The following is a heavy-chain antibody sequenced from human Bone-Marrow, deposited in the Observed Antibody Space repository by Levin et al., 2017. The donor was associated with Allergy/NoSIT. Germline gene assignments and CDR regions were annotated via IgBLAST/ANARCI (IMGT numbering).Heavy chain of an antibody. CDR3: AKDLGYCSGGNCRLIDAFDV. D-gene: IGHD2-15*01. Sequence: GGSLRLSCAASGFTFSSYGMHWVRQAPGKGLGWVAVISYDGSNKYYADSVQGRFTISRDNSKNTLYLQMNSLRAEDTAVYYCAKDLGYCSGGNCRLIDAFDVWGQGTLVTVSS. V-gene: IGHV3-30*18. CDR2: ISYDGSNK. J-gene: IGHJ3*01. CDR1: GFTFSSYG.